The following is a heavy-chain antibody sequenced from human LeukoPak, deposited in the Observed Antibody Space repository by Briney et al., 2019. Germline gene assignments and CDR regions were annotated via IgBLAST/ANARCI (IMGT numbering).Heavy chain of an antibody. CDR2: IHPEGNEK. CDR3: ARGDDFSGDH. J-gene: IGHJ4*02. V-gene: IGHV3-7*04. D-gene: IGHD1-1*01. Sequence: QPGGSLRLSCAVPGFMFSNFWMSWVRQAPGRGLEWVANIHPEGNEKYHVESVKGRFTISRDNTKNLLFLQMNGLRVEDTAVYYCARGDDFSGDHWGQGTLVTVSS. CDR1: GFMFSNFW.